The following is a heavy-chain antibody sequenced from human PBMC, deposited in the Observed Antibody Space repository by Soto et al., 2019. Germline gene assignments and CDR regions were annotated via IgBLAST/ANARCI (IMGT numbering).Heavy chain of an antibody. CDR3: ARMVRGSNIDYYHYMDV. Sequence: QVQLVQSGAEVKKPGASVKVSCKASGYSFTSHGISWVRQAPGQGLEWMAWISASNGDTNYAQKFQGRVTVTTDTSTMTGYMELRSLRSEDTAVYYCARMVRGSNIDYYHYMDVWGKGTTVTVSS. J-gene: IGHJ6*03. D-gene: IGHD3-10*01. V-gene: IGHV1-18*01. CDR1: GYSFTSHG. CDR2: ISASNGDT.